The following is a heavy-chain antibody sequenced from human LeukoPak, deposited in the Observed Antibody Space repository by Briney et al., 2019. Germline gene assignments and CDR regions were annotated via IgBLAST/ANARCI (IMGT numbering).Heavy chain of an antibody. J-gene: IGHJ4*02. CDR3: AREGGNGYFDY. V-gene: IGHV4-59*01. D-gene: IGHD4-23*01. Sequence: KPSETLSLTCTVSGGSISSYYWSWIRQPPGKGLEWIGYIYYSGSTNYNPSLKSRVTISVDTSKNQFSLKLSSVTAADTAVYYCAREGGNGYFDYWGQGTLVTVSS. CDR2: IYYSGST. CDR1: GGSISSYY.